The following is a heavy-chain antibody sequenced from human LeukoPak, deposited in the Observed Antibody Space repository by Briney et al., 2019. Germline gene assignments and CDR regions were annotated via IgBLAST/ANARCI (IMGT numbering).Heavy chain of an antibody. CDR1: GFTFGGYG. D-gene: IGHD1-14*01. CDR2: IAYDGSRA. V-gene: IGHV3-33*01. Sequence: PGRSLGLSCAGSGFTFGGYGMHWFRQTPGKGLEWVAVIAYDGSRAFYADSVKGRFTISRDSSKNTMSVQMDDLRAEDTAVYYCTRYNNDHFDYWGQGTLVTVSS. J-gene: IGHJ4*02. CDR3: TRYNNDHFDY.